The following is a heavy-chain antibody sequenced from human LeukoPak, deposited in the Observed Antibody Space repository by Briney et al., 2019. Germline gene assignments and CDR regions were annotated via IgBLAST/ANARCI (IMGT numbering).Heavy chain of an antibody. CDR3: ARRPAGPQHPFDY. CDR2: IYPGDSDT. J-gene: IGHJ4*02. CDR1: GYSFTSYW. Sequence: GESLKISCKGSGYSFTSYWIGWVRRMPGKGLEWIGIIYPGDSDTRYSPSFQGQVTISADKSISTAYLQWSSLKASDTAMYYCARRPAGPQHPFDYWGQGTLVTVSS. V-gene: IGHV5-51*01.